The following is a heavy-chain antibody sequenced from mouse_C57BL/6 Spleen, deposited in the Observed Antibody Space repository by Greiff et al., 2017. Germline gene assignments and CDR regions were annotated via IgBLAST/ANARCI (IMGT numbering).Heavy chain of an antibody. CDR2: IHPNSGST. CDR3: ARDWDRFAY. V-gene: IGHV1-64*01. J-gene: IGHJ3*01. Sequence: QVHVKQPGAELVKPGASVKLSCKASGYTFTSYWMHWVKQRPGQGLEWIGMIHPNSGSTNYNEKFKSKATLTVDKSSSTAYMQLSSLTSEDSAVYYCARDWDRFAYWGQGTLVTVSA. D-gene: IGHD4-1*01. CDR1: GYTFTSYW.